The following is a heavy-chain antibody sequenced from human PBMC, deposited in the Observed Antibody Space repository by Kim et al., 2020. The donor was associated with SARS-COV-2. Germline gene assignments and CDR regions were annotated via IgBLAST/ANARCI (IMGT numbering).Heavy chain of an antibody. CDR3: ARDGTSVDTAIPRFDY. V-gene: IGHV3-7*01. J-gene: IGHJ4*02. D-gene: IGHD5-18*01. CDR1: GFTFSSYW. Sequence: GGSLRLSCAASGFTFSSYWMSWVRQAPGKGLEWVANIKQDGSEKYYVDSVKGRFTISRDNAKNSLYLQMNSLRAEDTAVYYCARDGTSVDTAIPRFDYWGQGTLVTVSS. CDR2: IKQDGSEK.